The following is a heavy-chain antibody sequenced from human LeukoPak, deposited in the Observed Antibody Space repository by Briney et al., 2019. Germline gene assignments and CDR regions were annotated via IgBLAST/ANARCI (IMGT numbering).Heavy chain of an antibody. D-gene: IGHD1-26*01. CDR2: ISCDGSNK. J-gene: IGHJ4*02. CDR3: ARDRIREGAFDY. CDR1: GFTFSSYA. Sequence: GGSLRLSCAASGFTFSSYAMHWVRQAPGKGLEWVAVISCDGSNKYYADSVKGRFTISRDNSKNTLYLQMNSLRAEDTAVYYCARDRIREGAFDYWGQGTLVTVSS. V-gene: IGHV3-30*01.